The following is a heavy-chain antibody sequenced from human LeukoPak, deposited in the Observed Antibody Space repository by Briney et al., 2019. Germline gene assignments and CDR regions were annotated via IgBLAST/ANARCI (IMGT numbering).Heavy chain of an antibody. V-gene: IGHV4-39*07. Sequence: SETLSLTCTVSGGSISSSSYYWGWIRQPPGKGLEWVGSIYYSGSTYYNPSLKSRVTISVDTSKNQFSLKLSSVTAADTAVYYCASDAAGYYEDWFDPWGQGTLVTVSS. CDR2: IYYSGST. D-gene: IGHD3-9*01. CDR1: GGSISSSSYY. CDR3: ASDAAGYYEDWFDP. J-gene: IGHJ5*02.